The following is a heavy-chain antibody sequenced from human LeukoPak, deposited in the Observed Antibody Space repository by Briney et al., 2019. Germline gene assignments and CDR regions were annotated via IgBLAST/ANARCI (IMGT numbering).Heavy chain of an antibody. J-gene: IGHJ4*02. CDR2: INPNSGGT. V-gene: IGHV1-2*06. Sequence: GASVKVSCKASGYTFTGYYMHWVRQAPGQGLEWMGRINPNSGGTNYAQKFQGRVTMTRDTSISTAYMELSRLRSDDTAVYYCARDARDYSGSYYFYWSLDYWGQGTPVTVSS. CDR1: GYTFTGYY. D-gene: IGHD1-26*01. CDR3: ARDARDYSGSYYFYWSLDY.